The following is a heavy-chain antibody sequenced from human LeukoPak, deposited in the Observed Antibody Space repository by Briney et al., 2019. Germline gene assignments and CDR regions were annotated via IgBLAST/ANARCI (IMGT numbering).Heavy chain of an antibody. J-gene: IGHJ3*02. Sequence: SETLSLTCTVSGYSISSSYYWSWIRQPPGKGLEWIGYSYYSGSTNYNPSLKSRVTISVDTSKHQFSLKLSSVTAADTAVYYCARDPPLYCSSTSCYMGAFDIWGQGTMVTVSS. D-gene: IGHD2-2*02. CDR1: GYSISSSYY. CDR3: ARDPPLYCSSTSCYMGAFDI. V-gene: IGHV4-61*01. CDR2: SYYSGST.